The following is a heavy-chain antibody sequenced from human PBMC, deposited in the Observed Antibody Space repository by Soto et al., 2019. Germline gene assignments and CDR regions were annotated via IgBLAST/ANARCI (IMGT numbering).Heavy chain of an antibody. CDR1: GGSISSSSYY. CDR3: ASLPVGCNCDRLDV. D-gene: IGHD2-15*01. CDR2: IYYSGST. Sequence: PSETLSLTCTVSGGSISSSSYYWGWIRQPPGKGLEWIGSIYYSGSTYYNPSLKSRVTISVDTSKNQFSLKLSSVTAADTAVYYCASLPVGCNCDRLDVSGQGTTVPVSS. J-gene: IGHJ6*02. V-gene: IGHV4-39*01.